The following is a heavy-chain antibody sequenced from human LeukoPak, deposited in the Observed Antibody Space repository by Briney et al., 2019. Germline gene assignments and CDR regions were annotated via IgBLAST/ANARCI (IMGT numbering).Heavy chain of an antibody. Sequence: PSETLSLTCTVSGGSISSGGYYWSWIRQHPGKGLEWIGYIYYSGSTYYNPSLKSRVTISVDTSKNQFSLKLSSVTAADTAVYYCAREVSVIPPDSSGWYSRLFDYWGQGTLVTVSS. V-gene: IGHV4-31*03. CDR1: GGSISSGGYY. D-gene: IGHD6-19*01. CDR3: AREVSVIPPDSSGWYSRLFDY. CDR2: IYYSGST. J-gene: IGHJ4*02.